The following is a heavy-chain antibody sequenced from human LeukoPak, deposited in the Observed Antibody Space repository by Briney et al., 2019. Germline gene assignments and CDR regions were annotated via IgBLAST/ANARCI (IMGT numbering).Heavy chain of an antibody. V-gene: IGHV4-39*07. CDR1: SGSISTSNYY. CDR2: IFYSGST. J-gene: IGHJ4*02. D-gene: IGHD5-18*01. CDR3: ARAGGYGLIDY. Sequence: SETLSLTCTVSSGSISTSNYYWGWVRQPPGKALEWIGNIFYSGSTYYSPSLKSRVTISLDTSKNQFSLKVGSMTAADTAVYYCARAGGYGLIDYWGQGTMVTVSS.